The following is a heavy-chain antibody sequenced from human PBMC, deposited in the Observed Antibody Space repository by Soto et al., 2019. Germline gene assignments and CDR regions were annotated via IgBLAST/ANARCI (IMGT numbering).Heavy chain of an antibody. CDR3: ARSRPLYDSSGYYPTYFDY. D-gene: IGHD3-22*01. Sequence: SETLSLTCTVSGGSISSGGYYWSWIRQHPGKGLEWIGYIYYSGSTYYNPSLKSRVTISVDTSKNQFSLKLSSVTAADTAVYYCARSRPLYDSSGYYPTYFDYWGQGTLVPVSS. J-gene: IGHJ4*02. CDR1: GGSISSGGYY. V-gene: IGHV4-31*03. CDR2: IYYSGST.